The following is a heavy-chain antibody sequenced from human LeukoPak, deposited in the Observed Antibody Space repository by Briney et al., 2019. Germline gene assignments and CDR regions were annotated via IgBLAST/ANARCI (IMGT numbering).Heavy chain of an antibody. CDR1: GGSISNYY. J-gene: IGHJ4*02. V-gene: IGHV4-59*12. Sequence: SETLSLTCTVSGGSISNYYWSWIRQPPGKGLEWIGYNYYSGSTNYNPSLKSRVTLSLDTSKSQFSLKLSSVTAADTAVYYCARDRNGYNDYWGQGTLVTVSS. CDR3: ARDRNGYNDY. D-gene: IGHD5-24*01. CDR2: NYYSGST.